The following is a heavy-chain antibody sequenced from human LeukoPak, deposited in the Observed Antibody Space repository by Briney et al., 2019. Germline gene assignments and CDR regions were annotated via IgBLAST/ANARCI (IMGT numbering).Heavy chain of an antibody. CDR3: ARLRGGGTSVDS. J-gene: IGHJ4*02. CDR1: GYSISSAYY. V-gene: IGHV4-38-2*01. CDR2: IYHSGST. D-gene: IGHD3-10*01. Sequence: SETLSLTCAVSGYSISSAYYWGWIRQPPGEGLEWIGSIYHSGSTYYNPSLKSRVTISVDTSKNQFSLKLNSVTAADTGVYSCARLRGGGTSVDSWGRGTLVAVSS.